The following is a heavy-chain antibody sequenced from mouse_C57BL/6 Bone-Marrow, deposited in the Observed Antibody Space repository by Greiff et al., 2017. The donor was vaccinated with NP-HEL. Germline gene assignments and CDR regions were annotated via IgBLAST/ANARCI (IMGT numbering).Heavy chain of an antibody. CDR2: IDPETGGT. V-gene: IGHV1-15*01. Sequence: VQRVESGAELVRPGASVTLSCKASGYTFTDYEMHWVKQTPVHGLEWIGAIDPETGGTAYNQKFKGKAILTADKSSSTAYMELRSLTSEDSAVYYCTREGDGYLFAYWGQGTLVTVSA. D-gene: IGHD2-3*01. J-gene: IGHJ3*01. CDR1: GYTFTDYE. CDR3: TREGDGYLFAY.